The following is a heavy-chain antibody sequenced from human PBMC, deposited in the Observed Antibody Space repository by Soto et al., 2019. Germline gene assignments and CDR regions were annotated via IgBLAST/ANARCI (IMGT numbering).Heavy chain of an antibody. CDR2: IDPSDSYT. Sequence: RESLKISCKGSGYSFTSYWISWVRQMPGKGLEWMGRIDPSDSYTNYSPSFQGHVTISADKSISTAYLQWSSLKASDTAMYYCARIDRITVRPSPDVWGQGTTVTVSS. J-gene: IGHJ6*02. V-gene: IGHV5-10-1*01. CDR1: GYSFTSYW. D-gene: IGHD6-6*01. CDR3: ARIDRITVRPSPDV.